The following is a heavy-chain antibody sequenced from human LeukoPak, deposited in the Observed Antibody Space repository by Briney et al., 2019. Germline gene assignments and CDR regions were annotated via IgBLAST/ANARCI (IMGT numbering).Heavy chain of an antibody. V-gene: IGHV4-34*01. Sequence: SETLSLTCAVYGGSFSGYYWSWIRQPPGKGLEWIGEINHSGSTNYNPSLKSRVTISVDTSKNQFSLKLSSVTAADTAVYYCARGLFDSWSLNFDYWGQGTLVTVSS. J-gene: IGHJ4*02. CDR3: ARGLFDSWSLNFDY. CDR2: INHSGST. CDR1: GGSFSGYY. D-gene: IGHD6-13*01.